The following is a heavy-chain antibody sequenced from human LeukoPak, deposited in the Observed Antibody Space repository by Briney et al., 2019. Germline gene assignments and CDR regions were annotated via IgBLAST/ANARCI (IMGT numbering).Heavy chain of an antibody. CDR3: TRDQPSSGWGFDS. CDR1: GFNFNNYA. CDR2: ITGSGTST. J-gene: IGHJ4*02. V-gene: IGHV3-21*06. Sequence: GGSLRLSCTASGFNFNNYAMTWVRQAPGKGLEWVSAITGSGTSTNYADSIKGRFTISRDNTKDLLYLQMTSLRADDTALYYCTRDQPSSGWGFDSWGQGTLVAVSS. D-gene: IGHD6-19*01.